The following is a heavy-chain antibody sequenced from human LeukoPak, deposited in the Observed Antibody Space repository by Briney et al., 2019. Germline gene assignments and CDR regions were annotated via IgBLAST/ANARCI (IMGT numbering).Heavy chain of an antibody. D-gene: IGHD3-22*01. CDR3: ARASGYYESSGCYDY. Sequence: GESLKISCKGSGYSFTSYWIGWVRQMPGKGLEWMGIIYPGDSDTRYSPSFQGQVTISADKSIITAYLQWSSLKASDTAMYYCARASGYYESSGCYDYWGQGTLVTVSS. V-gene: IGHV5-51*01. CDR1: GYSFTSYW. J-gene: IGHJ4*02. CDR2: IYPGDSDT.